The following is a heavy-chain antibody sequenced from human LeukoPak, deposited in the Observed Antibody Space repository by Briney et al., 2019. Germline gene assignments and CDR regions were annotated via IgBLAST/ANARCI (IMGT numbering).Heavy chain of an antibody. V-gene: IGHV4-39*07. CDR1: GGSISSSSYY. J-gene: IGHJ3*02. Sequence: ASETLSLTCTVSGGSISSSSYYWGWIRQPPGKGLEWIGSIYYSGSTYYNPSLKSRVTISVDTSKNQFSLKLSSVTAADTAVYYCATAPALSASHAFDIWGQGTMVTVSS. CDR3: ATAPALSASHAFDI. CDR2: IYYSGST. D-gene: IGHD3-10*01.